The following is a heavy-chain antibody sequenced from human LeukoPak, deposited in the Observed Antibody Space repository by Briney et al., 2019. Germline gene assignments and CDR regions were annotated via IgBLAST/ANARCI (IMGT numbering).Heavy chain of an antibody. CDR3: AEDGGSGWLNY. CDR2: ISYDGSNK. V-gene: IGHV3-30*18. J-gene: IGHJ4*02. D-gene: IGHD6-19*01. CDR1: GFTFSSYG. Sequence: GGSLRLSCAASGFTFSSYGMHWVRQAPGKGLEWVAVISYDGSNKYYADSVKGRFTISRDNSKNTLYLQMNSLRAEDTAVYYCAEDGGSGWLNYWGQGTLVTVSS.